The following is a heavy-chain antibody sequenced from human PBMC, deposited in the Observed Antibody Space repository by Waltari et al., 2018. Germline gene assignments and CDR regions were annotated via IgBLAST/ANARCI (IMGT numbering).Heavy chain of an antibody. V-gene: IGHV4-59*01. CDR2: IYYSGST. CDR3: ASSYYYDSSGYRGYFDY. J-gene: IGHJ4*02. CDR1: GGSISRYY. D-gene: IGHD3-22*01. Sequence: QVQLQESGPGLVKPSETLSLTCPGSGGSISRYYWSWIRQPPGKGLEWIGYIYYSGSTNYNPSLKSRVTISVDTSKNQFSLKLSSVTAADTAVYYCASSYYYDSSGYRGYFDYWGQGTLVTVSS.